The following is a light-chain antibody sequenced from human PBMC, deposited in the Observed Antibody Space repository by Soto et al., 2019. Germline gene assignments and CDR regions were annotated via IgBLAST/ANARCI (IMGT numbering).Light chain of an antibody. V-gene: IGKV3-20*01. J-gene: IGKJ5*01. Sequence: QSPGTLSLSPGERAALSCRASQSVSSSYLAWYQQKPGQAPRLLIYGASSRATGIPDRFSGSGSGTDFTLTISRLEPEDFAVYYCQQYGSTFGQGTRLEIK. CDR3: QQYGST. CDR1: QSVSSSY. CDR2: GAS.